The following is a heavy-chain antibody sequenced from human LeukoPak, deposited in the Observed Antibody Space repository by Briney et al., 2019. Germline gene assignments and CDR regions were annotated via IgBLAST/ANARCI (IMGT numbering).Heavy chain of an antibody. J-gene: IGHJ4*02. Sequence: GGSLRLSCAASGFTFSSYWMSWVRQAPGKGLEWVANIKQDGSEKYYVDSVKGRFTISRDNAKNTLYLQMNSLRAEDTAVYYCARDYRGGTAPGVSFLPSFDYWGQGTLVTVSS. CDR2: IKQDGSEK. V-gene: IGHV3-7*01. D-gene: IGHD5-18*01. CDR3: ARDYRGGTAPGVSFLPSFDY. CDR1: GFTFSSYW.